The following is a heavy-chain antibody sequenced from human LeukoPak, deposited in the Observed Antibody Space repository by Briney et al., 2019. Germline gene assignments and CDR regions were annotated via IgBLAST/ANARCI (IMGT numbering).Heavy chain of an antibody. V-gene: IGHV3-30*18. CDR3: AKRSDDWFPSPFDY. Sequence: PGGSLRLSCAASGFTFSSCPMHWVRQAPGKGLEWVAIISYDGSSTFYADSVKGRFTISRDNSKNTLHLQMNTLSAEDTAVYYCAKRSDDWFPSPFDYWGQGSLVTVSS. CDR1: GFTFSSCP. D-gene: IGHD3-9*01. J-gene: IGHJ4*02. CDR2: ISYDGSST.